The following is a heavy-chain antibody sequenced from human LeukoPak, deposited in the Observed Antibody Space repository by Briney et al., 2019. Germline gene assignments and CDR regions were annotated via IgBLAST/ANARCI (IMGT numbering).Heavy chain of an antibody. CDR1: GFTFSSYS. CDR2: ISSSSSYI. Sequence: PGGSLRLSCAASGFTFSSYSMNWVRQAPGKGLEWVSSISSSSSYIYYADSVRGRFTISRDNAKNSLYLQMNSLRAEDTAVYYCARVGEEGSPSPYYYYGMDVWGQGTTVTVSS. J-gene: IGHJ6*02. D-gene: IGHD6-6*01. CDR3: ARVGEEGSPSPYYYYGMDV. V-gene: IGHV3-21*01.